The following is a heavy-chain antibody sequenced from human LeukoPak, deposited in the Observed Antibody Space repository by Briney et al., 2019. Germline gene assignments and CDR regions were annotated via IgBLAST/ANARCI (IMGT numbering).Heavy chain of an antibody. Sequence: SETLSLICAVSGGSFSGYYWSWIRQPAGKGLEWIGRMYHTGSTMYNPSFRSRVTISVDTSKNQFSLKLNSVTAADTAVYYCARRPSDWYSPIDYWGPGTLVTVS. D-gene: IGHD6-19*01. CDR1: GGSFSGYY. CDR2: MYHTGST. CDR3: ARRPSDWYSPIDY. V-gene: IGHV4-4*07. J-gene: IGHJ4*02.